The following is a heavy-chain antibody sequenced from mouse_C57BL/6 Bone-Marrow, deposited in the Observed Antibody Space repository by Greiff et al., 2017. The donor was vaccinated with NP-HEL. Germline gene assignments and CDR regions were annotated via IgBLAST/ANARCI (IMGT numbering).Heavy chain of an antibody. Sequence: EVKVVESEGGLVQPGSSMKLSCTASGFTFSDYYMAWVRQVPEKGLEWVANINYDGSSTYYLDSLKSRFIISRDNAKNILYLQMSSLKSEDTATYYCARDRGGNHYAMDYWGQGTSVTVSS. CDR1: GFTFSDYY. CDR3: ARDRGGNHYAMDY. CDR2: INYDGSST. V-gene: IGHV5-16*01. D-gene: IGHD2-1*01. J-gene: IGHJ4*01.